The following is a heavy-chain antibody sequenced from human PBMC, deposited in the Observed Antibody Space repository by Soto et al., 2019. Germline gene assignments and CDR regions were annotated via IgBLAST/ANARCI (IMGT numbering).Heavy chain of an antibody. CDR1: GSTFSSYT. J-gene: IGHJ6*02. Sequence: QVQLVQSGAEVRKPGSSVEVSCMASGSTFSSYTVNWVRQAPGQGLEWIGRIIPVLGVTHYARRFQGRVTITEDRSRKTAYMELTSLTSEDTAVYYCARRRYCGVDCYNKCYYGMDVWGQATTVTVSS. V-gene: IGHV1-69*02. CDR3: ARRRYCGVDCYNKCYYGMDV. CDR2: IIPVLGVT. D-gene: IGHD2-21*02.